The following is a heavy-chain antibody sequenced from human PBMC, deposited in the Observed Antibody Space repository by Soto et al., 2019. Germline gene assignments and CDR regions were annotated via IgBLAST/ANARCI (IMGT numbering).Heavy chain of an antibody. CDR1: GFTFSSYA. CDR2: ISGSGGST. J-gene: IGHJ4*02. Sequence: EVQLLESGGGLVQPGGSLRLSCAASGFTFSSYAMSWVRQAPGKGLEWVSAISGSGGSTYYADSVKGRFTISRDNSKNTLYLQMNSLRAEDTAVYYCAKRLSWVTGGSIDFDYWGQGTLVTVSS. CDR3: AKRLSWVTGGSIDFDY. V-gene: IGHV3-23*01. D-gene: IGHD2-21*01.